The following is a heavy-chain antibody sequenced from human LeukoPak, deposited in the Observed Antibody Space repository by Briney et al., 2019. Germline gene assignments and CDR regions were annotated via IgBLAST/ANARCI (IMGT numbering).Heavy chain of an antibody. Sequence: SETLSFTCAVYGGSFSGYYWSWIRQPPGKGLEWIGEINHSGSTNYNPSLKSRVTISVDTSKNQFSLKLSSVTAADTAVYYCARGDGYSYGPFDYWGQGTLVTVSS. D-gene: IGHD5-18*01. J-gene: IGHJ4*02. CDR2: INHSGST. CDR3: ARGDGYSYGPFDY. V-gene: IGHV4-34*01. CDR1: GGSFSGYY.